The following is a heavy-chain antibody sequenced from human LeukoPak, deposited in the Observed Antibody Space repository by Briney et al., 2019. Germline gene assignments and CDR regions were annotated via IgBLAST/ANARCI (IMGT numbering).Heavy chain of an antibody. CDR3: AKNSPGIAVAGLIDY. CDR1: GFTFSSYA. CDR2: ISGSGGST. D-gene: IGHD6-19*01. Sequence: AGGSLRLSCAASGFTFSSYAMSWVRQAPGKGLEWVSAISGSGGSTYYADSVKGLFTISRDNSKNTLYLQMNSLRAEDTAVYYCAKNSPGIAVAGLIDYWGQGTLVTVSS. J-gene: IGHJ4*02. V-gene: IGHV3-23*01.